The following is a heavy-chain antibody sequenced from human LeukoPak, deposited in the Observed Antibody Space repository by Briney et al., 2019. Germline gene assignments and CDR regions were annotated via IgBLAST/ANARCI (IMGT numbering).Heavy chain of an antibody. J-gene: IGHJ4*02. Sequence: PGGSLRLSCAASGFTFSSYAMSWVRQAPGKGLAWVSSISRSGSYIYSADSVKGRFTISRDNAKNSLYLQMNSLRAEDTAVYYCARESGVRYFDWSSDYWGQGTLVTVSS. D-gene: IGHD3-9*01. CDR3: ARESGVRYFDWSSDY. CDR2: ISRSGSYI. CDR1: GFTFSSYA. V-gene: IGHV3-21*01.